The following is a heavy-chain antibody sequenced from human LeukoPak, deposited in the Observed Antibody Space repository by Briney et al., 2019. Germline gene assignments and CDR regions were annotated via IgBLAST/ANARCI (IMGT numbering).Heavy chain of an antibody. CDR2: ISDDGSKT. D-gene: IGHD6-19*01. CDR3: ARVFLTTGWYYFDH. J-gene: IGHJ4*02. Sequence: GGSLRLSCAASGFTFSSYAMHWVRQARGKGLEWVAVISDDGSKTNYAASMKGRFTISRDNSKNTLYLQMSTLRAEDTAVYYCARVFLTTGWYYFDHWGQGTLVTVSS. V-gene: IGHV3-30-3*01. CDR1: GFTFSSYA.